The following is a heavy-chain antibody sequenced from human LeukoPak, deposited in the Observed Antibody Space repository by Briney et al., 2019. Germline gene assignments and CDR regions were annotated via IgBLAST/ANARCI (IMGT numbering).Heavy chain of an antibody. CDR1: GGSISSGSYY. V-gene: IGHV4-61*02. CDR2: IYTSGST. CDR3: AREPLRRDYDFWSGYYTTEFDY. J-gene: IGHJ4*02. Sequence: PSETLSLTCTVSGGSISSGSYYGSWIRQPAGKGLEWIGRIYTSGSTNYNPSLKSRVTISVDTSKNQFSLKLSSVTAADTAVYYCAREPLRRDYDFWSGYYTTEFDYWGQGTLVTVSS. D-gene: IGHD3-3*01.